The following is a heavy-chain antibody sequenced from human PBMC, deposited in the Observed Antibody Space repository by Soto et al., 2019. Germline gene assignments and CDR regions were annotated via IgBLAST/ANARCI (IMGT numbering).Heavy chain of an antibody. D-gene: IGHD2-2*01. CDR2: INPNGGST. CDR3: ATNLSRGVPAANRGYYYAMDV. Sequence: ASVKVSCKASGYTFTSYYMHWVRQAPGQGLEGMGIINPNGGSTSYAQKFQGRVTMTRDTSTSTVYMELSSLRSEGTAVYYCATNLSRGVPAANRGYYYAMDVWGQGTTVTVSS. CDR1: GYTFTSYY. J-gene: IGHJ6*02. V-gene: IGHV1-46*01.